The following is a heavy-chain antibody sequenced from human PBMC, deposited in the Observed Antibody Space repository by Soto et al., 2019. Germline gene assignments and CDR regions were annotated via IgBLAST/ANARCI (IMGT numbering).Heavy chain of an antibody. D-gene: IGHD2-15*01. CDR3: ARDHCTGGNCYSNMGDWYFDL. CDR1: GDSINAENW. Sequence: QVQLQESGPGVVKPSETLSLTCAVSGDSINAENWWTWLRQTPGKGLEWLAEIHHSGGTKYNPSLSGRVSSTLDRPRNQFSLRLRSVTAAETAQYYCARDHCTGGNCYSNMGDWYFDLWGRGALVTVSS. V-gene: IGHV4-4*02. CDR2: IHHSGGT. J-gene: IGHJ2*01.